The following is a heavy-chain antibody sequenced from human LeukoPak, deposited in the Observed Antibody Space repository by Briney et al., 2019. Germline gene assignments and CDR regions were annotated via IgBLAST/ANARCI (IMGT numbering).Heavy chain of an antibody. CDR3: ARGGASSRPFHY. J-gene: IGHJ4*02. CDR2: ISYSGTT. D-gene: IGHD2-2*01. V-gene: IGHV4-59*01. Sequence: PSETLSLTCTVSGGSMTTYYWSWIRQPPGKGLEWIGFISYSGTTNYNPSLKSRVTISVDTSKNQFSLMVNSVTAADTAVYYCARGGASSRPFHYWGQGTLVTVSS. CDR1: GGSMTTYY.